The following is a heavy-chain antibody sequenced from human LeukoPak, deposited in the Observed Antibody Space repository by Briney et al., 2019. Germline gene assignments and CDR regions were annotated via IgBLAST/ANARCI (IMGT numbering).Heavy chain of an antibody. J-gene: IGHJ4*02. V-gene: IGHV3-74*01. CDR3: ARALEIVATITPIDY. CDR1: GFTFNTFW. CDR2: VNNDGIDA. Sequence: PGGSLRLSCAASGFTFNTFWMHWVRQAPGEGLVWVCGVNNDGIDATYADSVKGRFTISRDNAKNTVYLQMNSLRDDDTAVYYCARALEIVATITPIDYWGQGTLVTVSS. D-gene: IGHD5-12*01.